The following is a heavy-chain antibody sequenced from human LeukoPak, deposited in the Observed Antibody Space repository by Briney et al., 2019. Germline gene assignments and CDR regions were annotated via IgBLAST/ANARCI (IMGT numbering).Heavy chain of an antibody. V-gene: IGHV3-49*03. D-gene: IGHD1-26*01. J-gene: IGHJ5*02. Sequence: GGSLRLSCTAPGFTFGDYTMSWFRQAPGEGLEWVGFIRSKAFGGTTEYAASVKGRFTISRNDSKSIAYLQMNSLKTEDTAVYYCTRSRGSGSAPFDPWGQGTLVTVSS. CDR1: GFTFGDYT. CDR2: IRSKAFGGTT. CDR3: TRSRGSGSAPFDP.